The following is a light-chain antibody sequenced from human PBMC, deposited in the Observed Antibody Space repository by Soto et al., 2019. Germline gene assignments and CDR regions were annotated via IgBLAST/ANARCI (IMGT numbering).Light chain of an antibody. Sequence: QSSLTQPASVSGSPGQSITISCTGTNSDVGGYNYVSWYQQHPGKAPELMIYEASHRPSGVSNRFSGYKSDNTASLTISGLQAEDEADYYCSSYTSISTLYGFGTGTKVTV. V-gene: IGLV2-14*01. J-gene: IGLJ1*01. CDR3: SSYTSISTLYG. CDR2: EAS. CDR1: NSDVGGYNY.